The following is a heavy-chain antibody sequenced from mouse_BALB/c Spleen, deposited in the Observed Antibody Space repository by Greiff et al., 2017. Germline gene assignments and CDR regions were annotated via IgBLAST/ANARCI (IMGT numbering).Heavy chain of an antibody. V-gene: IGHV14-3*02. CDR3: ARSGSRWFDY. Sequence: VQLQQSGAELVKPGASVKLSCTASGFNIKDTYMHWVKQRPEQGLEWIGRIDPANGNTKYDPKFQGKATITADTTSNTAYLQLSSLTSDDTAVYYCARSGSRWFDYWGQGTTLTVSS. J-gene: IGHJ2*01. CDR2: IDPANGNT. D-gene: IGHD1-1*01. CDR1: GFNIKDTY.